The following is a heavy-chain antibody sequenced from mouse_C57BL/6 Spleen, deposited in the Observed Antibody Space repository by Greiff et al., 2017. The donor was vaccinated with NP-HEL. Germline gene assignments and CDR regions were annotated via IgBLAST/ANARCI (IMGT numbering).Heavy chain of an antibody. J-gene: IGHJ4*01. D-gene: IGHD3-1*01. Sequence: QVQLKESGAELAKPGASVKLSCKASGYTFTSYWMHWVKQRPGQGLEWIGYINPSSGYTKYNQKFKDKATLTADKSSSIAYMQLSSLTYEDSAVYYCARWAKDYAMDYWGQGTSVTVSS. CDR3: ARWAKDYAMDY. CDR2: INPSSGYT. V-gene: IGHV1-7*01. CDR1: GYTFTSYW.